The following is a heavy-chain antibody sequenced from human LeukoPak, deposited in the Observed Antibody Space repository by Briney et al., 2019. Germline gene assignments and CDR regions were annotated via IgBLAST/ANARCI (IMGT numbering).Heavy chain of an antibody. CDR2: IYYSGST. Sequence: ASETLSLTCTVSGGSISSYYWSWIRQPPGKGLEWIGYIYYSGSTNYNPSLKSRVTISVDTSKNQFSLKLSSVTAADTAVYYCARSGLFRYFDSVNWFDPWGQGTLVTVSS. D-gene: IGHD3-9*01. CDR1: GGSISSYY. V-gene: IGHV4-59*01. J-gene: IGHJ5*02. CDR3: ARSGLFRYFDSVNWFDP.